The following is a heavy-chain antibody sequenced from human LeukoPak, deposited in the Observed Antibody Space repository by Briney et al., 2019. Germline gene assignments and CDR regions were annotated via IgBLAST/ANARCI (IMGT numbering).Heavy chain of an antibody. CDR3: ARATPQWLAIDY. Sequence: SETLSLTCAVSGGSISSSNWWNWVRQPPGKGLEWIGEIYHSGSTNYNPSLKSRVTISVDKSKNQFSLKLNSVTAADTAVYYCARATPQWLAIDYWGQGTLVTVSS. CDR2: IYHSGST. V-gene: IGHV4-4*02. CDR1: GGSISSSNW. D-gene: IGHD6-19*01. J-gene: IGHJ4*02.